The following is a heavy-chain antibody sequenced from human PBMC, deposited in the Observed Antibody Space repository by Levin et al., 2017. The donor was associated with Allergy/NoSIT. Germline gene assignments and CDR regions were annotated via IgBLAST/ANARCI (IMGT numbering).Heavy chain of an antibody. V-gene: IGHV4-30-4*01. J-gene: IGHJ3*02. Sequence: SQTLSLTCTVSGGSISSGDYYWSWIRQPPGKGLEWIGYIYYSGSTYYNPSLKSRVTISVDTSKNQFSLKLSSVTAADTAVYYCARVVVPIKDAFDIWGQGTMVTVSS. D-gene: IGHD2-2*01. CDR1: GGSISSGDYY. CDR2: IYYSGST. CDR3: ARVVVPIKDAFDI.